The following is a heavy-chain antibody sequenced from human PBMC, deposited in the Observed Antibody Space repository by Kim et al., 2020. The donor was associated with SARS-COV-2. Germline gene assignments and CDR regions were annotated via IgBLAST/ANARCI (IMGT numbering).Heavy chain of an antibody. Sequence: LKSRVTISVDTSKNQFSLKLSSVTAADTAVYYCARSPVAGYYYYYGMDVWGQGTTVTVSS. D-gene: IGHD6-19*01. CDR3: ARSPVAGYYYYYGMDV. V-gene: IGHV4-34*01. J-gene: IGHJ6*02.